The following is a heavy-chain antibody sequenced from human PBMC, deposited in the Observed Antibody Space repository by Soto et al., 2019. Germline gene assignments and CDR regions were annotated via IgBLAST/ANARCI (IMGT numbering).Heavy chain of an antibody. CDR3: ARFYFYGSGSPEYYSYGMDV. CDR2: ISTFSGNT. Sequence: ASVKVSCKASGYTFTSYYMHWVRQAPGQGLEWMGWISTFSGNTNYAQKLQGRVTMTTDTSTSTAYMELRSLRSDDTAVYYCARFYFYGSGSPEYYSYGMDVWGQGTTVTVSS. D-gene: IGHD3-10*01. J-gene: IGHJ6*02. CDR1: GYTFTSYY. V-gene: IGHV1-18*04.